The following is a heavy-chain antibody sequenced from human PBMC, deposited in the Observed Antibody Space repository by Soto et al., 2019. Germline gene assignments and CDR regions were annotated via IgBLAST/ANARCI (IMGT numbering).Heavy chain of an antibody. J-gene: IGHJ5*02. D-gene: IGHD5-12*01. V-gene: IGHV1-3*01. CDR3: TREAIVAENWFDP. CDR1: GYTFVNYA. Sequence: QVRLVQSGAEVKRPGASVKVSCRASGYTFVNYALHWVRQAPGQGLEWVGWMNPNTGNIKYSHKLEERVSITRDTATSTAYMEMRGIRSEDTAVYFCTREAIVAENWFDPWGQGTLVTVSS. CDR2: MNPNTGNI.